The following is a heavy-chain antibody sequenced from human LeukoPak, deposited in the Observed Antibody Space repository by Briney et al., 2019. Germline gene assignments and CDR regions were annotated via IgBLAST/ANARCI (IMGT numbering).Heavy chain of an antibody. Sequence: SVKVSCKASGGTFSSYAISWVRQAPGQGLEWMGGIIPIFGTANYAQKFQGRVTITADESTSTAYMELSSLRSEDTAVYYCARDISLTEGYYYYGMDVRGQGTTVTVSS. CDR1: GGTFSSYA. J-gene: IGHJ6*02. CDR2: IIPIFGTA. V-gene: IGHV1-69*13. CDR3: ARDISLTEGYYYYGMDV.